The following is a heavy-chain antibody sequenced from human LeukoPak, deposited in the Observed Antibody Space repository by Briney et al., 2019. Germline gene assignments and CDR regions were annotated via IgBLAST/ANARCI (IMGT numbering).Heavy chain of an antibody. Sequence: GASVKVSCKASGYTFTGYYMHWVRQAPGQGLEWMGWINPNSGGTNYAQKFQGRVTMTRDTSISTAYMELSRLRSDDTAVYYCARDYSGSYNRNLGLDYWGQGTLVTVSS. CDR1: GYTFTGYY. CDR3: ARDYSGSYNRNLGLDY. V-gene: IGHV1-2*02. D-gene: IGHD1-26*01. J-gene: IGHJ4*02. CDR2: INPNSGGT.